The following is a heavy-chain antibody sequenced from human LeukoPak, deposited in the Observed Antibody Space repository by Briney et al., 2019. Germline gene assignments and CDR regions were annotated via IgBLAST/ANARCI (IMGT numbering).Heavy chain of an antibody. CDR3: ARDADPISLVPAANWFDP. Sequence: ASVKVSCKASGYTFTGYYMHWVRQAPGQGLEWMGWINPNSGGINYAQKFQGRVTMTRDTSISTAYMELSRLRSDDTAVYYCARDADPISLVPAANWFDPWGQGTLVTVSS. CDR1: GYTFTGYY. D-gene: IGHD2-2*01. J-gene: IGHJ5*02. V-gene: IGHV1-2*02. CDR2: INPNSGGI.